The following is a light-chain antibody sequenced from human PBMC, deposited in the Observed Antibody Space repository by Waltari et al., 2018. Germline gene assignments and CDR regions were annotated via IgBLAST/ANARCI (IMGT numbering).Light chain of an antibody. V-gene: IGLV1-40*01. CDR3: QSYDSNVRGGVV. CDR2: YNN. J-gene: IGLJ2*01. CDR1: SSNIGAGYD. Sequence: QSVLTQPPSLSGAPGQRVTISCTGSSSNIGAGYDVLWYQQLPGAAPKLLIYYNNYRPSGVPDRFSGSKSGTSASLAITGLQADDEAEYYCQSYDSNVRGGVVFGGGTKLTVL.